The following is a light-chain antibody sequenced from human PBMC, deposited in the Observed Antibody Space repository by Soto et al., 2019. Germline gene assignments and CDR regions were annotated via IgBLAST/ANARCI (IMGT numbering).Light chain of an antibody. J-gene: IGKJ1*01. CDR2: GTS. V-gene: IGKV3-20*01. CDR1: QTVSNSY. CDR3: QQYGSPPWT. Sequence: ETVLTQSPGSLSLSLGDRATLSCRASQTVSNSYLAWYQQKPGHAPRLLIYGTSNRATGIPDRFSGSGSGTDFTLTISRLEPEDFVIYYCQQYGSPPWTFGQGTKVDTK.